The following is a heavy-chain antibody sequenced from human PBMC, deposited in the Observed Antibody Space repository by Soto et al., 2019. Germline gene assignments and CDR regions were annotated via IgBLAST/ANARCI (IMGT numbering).Heavy chain of an antibody. J-gene: IGHJ4*02. Sequence: QGQLVQSGAEVKKPGASVKVSCKASGYTFTSYASHWVRQAPGQRLEWMGWINDGNGNTKYSQKFQDRVTITRDTSASTAYMELSSLRSEDTAVYYCARDLGGWPDYWGQGTLVTVSS. CDR1: GYTFTSYA. V-gene: IGHV1-3*01. D-gene: IGHD6-19*01. CDR2: INDGNGNT. CDR3: ARDLGGWPDY.